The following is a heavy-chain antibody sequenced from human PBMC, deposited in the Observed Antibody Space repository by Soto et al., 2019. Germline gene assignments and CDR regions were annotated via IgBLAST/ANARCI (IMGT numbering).Heavy chain of an antibody. J-gene: IGHJ4*02. CDR3: ARGRFGGQGALDY. CDR1: GFTFSDYY. D-gene: IGHD3-10*01. Sequence: QVQLVESGGGLVKPGGSLRLSCAASGFTFSDYYMSWIRQAPGTGLEWVSYISSRSSYTNYADSVKGRFTISRDNAKNSLYLQMNSLGAEDTAVYYCARGRFGGQGALDYWGQGTLVTVSS. CDR2: ISSRSSYT. V-gene: IGHV3-11*05.